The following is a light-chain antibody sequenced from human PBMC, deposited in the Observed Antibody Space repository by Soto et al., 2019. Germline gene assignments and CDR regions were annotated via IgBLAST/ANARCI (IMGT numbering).Light chain of an antibody. CDR1: SSDVGSHNL. J-gene: IGLJ7*01. CDR2: EVS. V-gene: IGLV2-23*02. Sequence: QSALTRPASVSGSPGQSITISCTGTSSDVGSHNLDSWYQQHPGQAPKLMIYEVSKRPLGVSARFSASKSGNTASLTISGLQAEEEADYYCCSYGGSRAVFGAGTQLTVL. CDR3: CSYGGSRAV.